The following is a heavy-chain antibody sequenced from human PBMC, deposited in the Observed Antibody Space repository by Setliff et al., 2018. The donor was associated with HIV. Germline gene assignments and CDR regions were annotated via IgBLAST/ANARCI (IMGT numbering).Heavy chain of an antibody. Sequence: SGPTLVNPTQTLTLTCTFYGFSLSTSGLCVGWIRQPPGKALEWLARIDWDDDKYYSTSLKTRLTISKDTSKNQVVLTMTNMDPVDTATYYCARSGIVSGSYLAFDYWGQGTLVTVSS. CDR1: GFSLSTSGLC. CDR3: ARSGIVSGSYLAFDY. V-gene: IGHV2-70*11. D-gene: IGHD1-26*01. J-gene: IGHJ4*02. CDR2: IDWDDDK.